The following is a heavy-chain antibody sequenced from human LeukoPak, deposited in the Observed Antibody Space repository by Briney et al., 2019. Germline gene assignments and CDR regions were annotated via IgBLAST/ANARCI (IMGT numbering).Heavy chain of an antibody. J-gene: IGHJ4*02. D-gene: IGHD4-17*01. CDR2: IRYDGSNK. Sequence: GGSLRLSCAASGFTFSSYGMHWVRQAPGKGLEWVAFIRYDGSNKYYADSVKGRFTISRDNSKNTLYLQMNSLRAEDTAVYYCARGVDYGDYNDYWGQGTLVTVSS. CDR3: ARGVDYGDYNDY. CDR1: GFTFSSYG. V-gene: IGHV3-30*02.